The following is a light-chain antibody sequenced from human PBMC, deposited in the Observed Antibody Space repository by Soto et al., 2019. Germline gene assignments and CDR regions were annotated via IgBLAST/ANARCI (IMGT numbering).Light chain of an antibody. CDR2: EVS. CDR3: SSYTSSSTGV. CDR1: SSDVGGYNY. J-gene: IGLJ3*02. Sequence: QSALTQPASVSGSPGQSITISCIGTSSDVGGYNYVSWYQQYPGKAPKLMIYEVSNRPSGVSNRFSGSKSGNTASLTISGLQAEDEADYYCSSYTSSSTGVFGGGTKVTVL. V-gene: IGLV2-14*01.